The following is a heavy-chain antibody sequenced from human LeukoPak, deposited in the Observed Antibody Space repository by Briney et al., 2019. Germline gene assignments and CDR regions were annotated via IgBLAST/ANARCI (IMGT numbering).Heavy chain of an antibody. CDR3: ASPNFPDTAMSLGMDV. J-gene: IGHJ6*02. V-gene: IGHV1-69*02. CDR1: GVTFSSYT. Sequence: GSSVKVSCTASGVTFSSYTISWVRQAPGQGLEWMGRIIPILGIANYAQKVQGRVTITADKSTSTAYMELSSLRAEDTAVYYCASPNFPDTAMSLGMDVWGQGTTVTVSS. D-gene: IGHD5-18*01. CDR2: IIPILGIA.